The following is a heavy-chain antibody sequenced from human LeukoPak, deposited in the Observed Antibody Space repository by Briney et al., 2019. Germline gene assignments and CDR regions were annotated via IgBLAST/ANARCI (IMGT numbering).Heavy chain of an antibody. Sequence: PGGSLRLSCTASGFTFGDYAMSWFRQAPGKGLEWVSVISGSGGSTYYADSVKGRFTISRDNSKNTLYLQMNSLRAEDTAVYYCAKDRYYDSSGYFDYWGQGTLVTVSS. V-gene: IGHV3-23*01. D-gene: IGHD3-22*01. CDR3: AKDRYYDSSGYFDY. CDR1: GFTFGDYA. J-gene: IGHJ4*02. CDR2: ISGSGGST.